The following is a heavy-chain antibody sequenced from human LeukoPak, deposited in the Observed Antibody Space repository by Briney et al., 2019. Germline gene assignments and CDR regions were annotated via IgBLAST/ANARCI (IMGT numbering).Heavy chain of an antibody. CDR1: GYTFTSYY. CDR3: ARDAYSSGWSEGWFDP. V-gene: IGHV1-46*01. CDR2: INPSGGST. D-gene: IGHD6-19*01. Sequence: ASVKVSCKASGYTFTSYYMHWVRQAPGQGLEWMGIINPSGGSTSYAQKFQGRVTMTRDTSTSTVYMELSSLRSEDTAVYYCARDAYSSGWSEGWFDPWGQGTLVTVS. J-gene: IGHJ5*02.